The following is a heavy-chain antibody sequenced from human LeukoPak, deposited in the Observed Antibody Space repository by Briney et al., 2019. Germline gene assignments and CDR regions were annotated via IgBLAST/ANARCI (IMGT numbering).Heavy chain of an antibody. D-gene: IGHD5-18*01. CDR2: ISGSGDR. CDR3: ATDRWRRDTSNFDY. J-gene: IGHJ4*02. V-gene: IGHV3-23*01. CDR1: GFSFSSYA. Sequence: PGGSLRLSCVASGFSFSSYAMSWVRQAPGKRLEWVSGISGSGDRYADSVKGRFTISRDNSKNTLYLQMNSLRVEDTAIYYCATDRWRRDTSNFDYWGQGTLVTVS.